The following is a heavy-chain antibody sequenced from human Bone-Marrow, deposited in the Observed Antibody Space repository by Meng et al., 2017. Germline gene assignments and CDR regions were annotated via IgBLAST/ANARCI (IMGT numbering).Heavy chain of an antibody. D-gene: IGHD6-13*01. Sequence: EGRLGESGGGLGKPGGSLRPSCVASGRSFTDAWMSWVRQASGKGLEWVGRIERKRDGGTTDYAAPVKGRFTISRDDSKNTLYLQMNSLISEDTAVYFCATGAAAADHWGQGTLVTVSS. CDR3: ATGAAAADH. CDR1: GRSFTDAW. CDR2: IERKRDGGTT. J-gene: IGHJ4*02. V-gene: IGHV3-15*04.